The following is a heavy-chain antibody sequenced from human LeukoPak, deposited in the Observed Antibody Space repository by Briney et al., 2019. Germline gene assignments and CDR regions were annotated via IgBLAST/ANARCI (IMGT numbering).Heavy chain of an antibody. CDR3: ATPAGYSSGWYAPFDY. Sequence: GGSLRLSCAASGFTFDDYAMHWVRQAPGKGLEWVSGISWNSGSIGYADSVKGRFTISRDNAKNSLYLQMNSLRAEDTAVYYCATPAGYSSGWYAPFDYWGQGTLVTVSS. CDR1: GFTFDDYA. D-gene: IGHD6-19*01. V-gene: IGHV3-9*01. CDR2: ISWNSGSI. J-gene: IGHJ4*02.